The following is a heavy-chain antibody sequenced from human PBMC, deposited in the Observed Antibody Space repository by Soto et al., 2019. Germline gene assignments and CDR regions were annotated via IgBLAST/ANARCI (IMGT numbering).Heavy chain of an antibody. CDR1: GFTFSTHG. V-gene: IGHV3-30*18. J-gene: IGHJ6*02. CDR3: AKTDRKLPLWFTIGDV. Sequence: SLRLSCAASGFTFSTHGMHWVRQAPGKGLEWVAVISYDGNNRHYTDSVKGRFTISRDNSKNTLHLQMSRLKFEDTAVYYCAKTDRKLPLWFTIGDVWGQGTTVTVSS. CDR2: ISYDGNNR. D-gene: IGHD3-10*01.